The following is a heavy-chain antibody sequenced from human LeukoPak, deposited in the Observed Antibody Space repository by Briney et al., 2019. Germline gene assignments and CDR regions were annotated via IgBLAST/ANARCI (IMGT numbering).Heavy chain of an antibody. CDR2: IKRKSDGETT. V-gene: IGHV3-15*01. D-gene: IGHD1-14*01. CDR3: TDPTRQGPHY. J-gene: IGHJ4*02. Sequence: GGSLRLSCAASGFTFSDAWMGWVRQAPGKGLEWIGRIKRKSDGETTDYAAPVKGRFTISRDDSKNTLYLQMNSLKIEDTAVYHCTDPTRQGPHYWGQGTLVTVSS. CDR1: GFTFSDAW.